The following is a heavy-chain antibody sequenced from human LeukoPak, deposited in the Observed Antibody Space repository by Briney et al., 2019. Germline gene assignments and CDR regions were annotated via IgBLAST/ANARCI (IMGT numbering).Heavy chain of an antibody. Sequence: SETLSLTCTVSGGSISSSSYYWSWIRQPAGKGLEWIGRIYTSGSTNYNPSLKSRVTMSVDTSKNQFSLKLSSVTAADTAVYYCARDLYYMDVWGKGTTVTVSS. CDR3: ARDLYYMDV. J-gene: IGHJ6*03. V-gene: IGHV4-61*02. CDR2: IYTSGST. CDR1: GGSISSSSYY.